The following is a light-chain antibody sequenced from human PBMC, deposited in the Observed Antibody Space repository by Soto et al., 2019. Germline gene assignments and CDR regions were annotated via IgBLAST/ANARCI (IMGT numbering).Light chain of an antibody. Sequence: EIVLTQSPGPLSLSPGERATLSCRASQSVSSSYLAWYQQKPGQAPRLLIYVASSRATGIPHRFSGSGSGTDFTLTISRLEPEDFTVYYCQQYGSSPWTFGQGTKVEI. J-gene: IGKJ1*01. CDR2: VAS. CDR1: QSVSSSY. CDR3: QQYGSSPWT. V-gene: IGKV3-20*01.